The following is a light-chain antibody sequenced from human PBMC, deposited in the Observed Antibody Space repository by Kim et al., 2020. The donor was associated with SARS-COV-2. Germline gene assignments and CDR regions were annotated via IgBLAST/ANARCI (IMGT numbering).Light chain of an antibody. V-gene: IGKV3-20*01. J-gene: IGKJ2*01. CDR3: QQYGSSPYT. CDR2: DAS. CDR1: QSVSSNY. Sequence: LSPRERATLSCRASQSVSSNYLAWYQQKPGQAPRLLIYDASSRATGIPDRFSGSGSGTDFTLTISRLEPEDFAVYYCQQYGSSPYTFGQGTKLEI.